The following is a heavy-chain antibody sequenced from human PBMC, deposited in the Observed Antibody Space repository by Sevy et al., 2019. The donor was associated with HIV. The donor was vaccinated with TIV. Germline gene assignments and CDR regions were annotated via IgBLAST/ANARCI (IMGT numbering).Heavy chain of an antibody. CDR2: ISSSGTII. V-gene: IGHV3-11*01. Sequence: GGSLRLSCAASGLNVSDYFMGWIRQAPGKRPEWVSYISSSGTIIYYADSVKGRFTISRDKAKNSLYLQMNSLRAEDTAIYYCARDLASGSFFSLYFDYWGQGTLVTVSS. CDR3: ARDLASGSFFSLYFDY. J-gene: IGHJ4*02. D-gene: IGHD3-10*01. CDR1: GLNVSDYF.